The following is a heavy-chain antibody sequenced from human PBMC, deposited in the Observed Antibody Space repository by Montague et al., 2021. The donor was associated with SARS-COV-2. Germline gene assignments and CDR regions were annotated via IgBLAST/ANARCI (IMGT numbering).Heavy chain of an antibody. CDR1: GISFDTYA. CDR2: TSGSST. J-gene: IGHJ4*01. Sequence: SLRLSCAASGISFDTYAMSWVRQTPGSLLEWVASTSGSSTFHAGSVMGRFTISRDKSKNTLYLQMNSLRAEDTAVYYRAKGGPGFGDFWSGWLYYFDSWR. CDR3: AKGGPGFGDFWSGWLYYFDS. V-gene: IGHV3-23*01. D-gene: IGHD3-3*01.